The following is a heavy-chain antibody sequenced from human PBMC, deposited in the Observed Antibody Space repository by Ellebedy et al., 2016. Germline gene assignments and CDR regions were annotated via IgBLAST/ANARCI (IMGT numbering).Heavy chain of an antibody. CDR1: RGTFSSYA. CDR3: ARARAPVYDSSGYYVRTYYYYGMDV. V-gene: IGHV1-69*13. CDR2: IIPIFGTA. Sequence: SVKVSXKASRGTFSSYAISWVRQAPGQGLEWMGGIIPIFGTANYAQKFQGRVTITADESTSTAYMELSSLRSEDTAVYYCARARAPVYDSSGYYVRTYYYYGMDVWGQGTTVTVSS. J-gene: IGHJ6*02. D-gene: IGHD3-22*01.